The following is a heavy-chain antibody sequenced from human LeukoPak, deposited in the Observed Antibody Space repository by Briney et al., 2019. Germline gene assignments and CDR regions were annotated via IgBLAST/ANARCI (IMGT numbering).Heavy chain of an antibody. V-gene: IGHV4-59*01. D-gene: IGHD3-22*01. CDR2: IYYSGST. CDR3: ARSFPYDSSGYYYVAPPYYFDY. CDR1: GGSISSYY. Sequence: SETLSLTCTVSGGSISSYYWSWIRQPPGKGLEWIGYIYYSGSTNYNPSLKSRVTISVDTSKNQFSLKLSSVTAADTAVYYCARSFPYDSSGYYYVAPPYYFDYWGQGTLVTVSS. J-gene: IGHJ4*02.